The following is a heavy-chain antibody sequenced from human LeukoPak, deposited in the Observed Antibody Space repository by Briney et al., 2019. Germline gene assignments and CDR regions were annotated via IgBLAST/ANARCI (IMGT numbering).Heavy chain of an antibody. Sequence: SGPTLVNPAQTLTLTCTFSGFSLTTTEVGVGWIRQPPGKALEWLALIFWNDDKRYSSSLESRLTITKDTSKNQVVLTMTNMDPVDTATYYCAHSEGYSLLGYWGQGTLVTVSS. CDR1: GFSLTTTEVG. CDR2: IFWNDDK. J-gene: IGHJ4*02. CDR3: AHSEGYSLLGY. D-gene: IGHD5-18*01. V-gene: IGHV2-5*01.